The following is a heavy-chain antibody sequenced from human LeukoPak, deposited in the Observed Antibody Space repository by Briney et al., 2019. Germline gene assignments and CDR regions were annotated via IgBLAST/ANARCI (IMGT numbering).Heavy chain of an antibody. D-gene: IGHD3-10*01. CDR3: AKDTGYYAHPPDFDY. Sequence: GGSLRLSCARSGFTSVFYVLHWVRQAPGKGLEWVSAISGSGGSTYYADSVQGRFTISRDNSKNTLYLQMNSLRAEDTAVYYCAKDTGYYAHPPDFDYWGQGTLVTVSS. CDR1: GFTSVFYV. CDR2: ISGSGGST. V-gene: IGHV3-23*01. J-gene: IGHJ4*02.